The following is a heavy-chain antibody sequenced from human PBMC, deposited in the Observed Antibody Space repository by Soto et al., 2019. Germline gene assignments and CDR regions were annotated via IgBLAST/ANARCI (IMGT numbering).Heavy chain of an antibody. V-gene: IGHV1-8*02. Sequence: ASVKASCKASGYTFNNYDIHWVRQAPGHGLAWMGWMNPNSGNTGYAQNFRGRVTMTQNTAIGTAYMELSSLRSDDTATYYCTRAYGAETFDFWGQGTRVTVS. J-gene: IGHJ5*01. CDR2: MNPNSGNT. CDR3: TRAYGAETFDF. D-gene: IGHD3-10*01. CDR1: GYTFNNYD.